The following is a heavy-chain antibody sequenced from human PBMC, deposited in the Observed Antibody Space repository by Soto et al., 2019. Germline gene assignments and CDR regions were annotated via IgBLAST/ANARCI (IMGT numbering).Heavy chain of an antibody. V-gene: IGHV3-48*03. CDR1: GFTFTDHE. CDR2: ISAGGDTT. D-gene: IGHD3-3*01. CDR3: VRGRSLIFAVPPYGMDV. Sequence: PGGSLRLSCVISGFTFTDHEMNWVRQAPGKGPGWVSRISAGGDTTSYADSVQGRFTISRDNARDSLYLHMNSLRAEDTATYYCVRGRSLIFAVPPYGMDVWGQGTTVTVSS. J-gene: IGHJ6*02.